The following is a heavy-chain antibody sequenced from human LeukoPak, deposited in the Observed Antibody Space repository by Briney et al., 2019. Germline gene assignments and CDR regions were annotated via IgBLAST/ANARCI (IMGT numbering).Heavy chain of an antibody. Sequence: GGSLRLSCAASGFTFSSYGMNWVRQAPGKGLEWVSYISSSGSTIYYADSVKGRFTISRDNAKNSLYLQMNSLRAEDTAVYYCARGHRFEMATTGSIDYWGQGTLVTVSS. CDR3: ARGHRFEMATTGSIDY. V-gene: IGHV3-48*03. D-gene: IGHD5-24*01. CDR1: GFTFSSYG. CDR2: ISSSGSTI. J-gene: IGHJ4*02.